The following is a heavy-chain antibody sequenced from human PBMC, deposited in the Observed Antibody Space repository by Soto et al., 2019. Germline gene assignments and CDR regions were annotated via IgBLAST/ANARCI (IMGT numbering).Heavy chain of an antibody. CDR3: ASGDLEAPYFYYGMDV. CDR1: GRTFSSYA. V-gene: IGHV1-69*13. Sequence: SVKVSCKASGRTFSSYAIRWARQAPGQGLEWMGGIIPIFGTANYAQKFQARVTITADESTSTAYMELRRLRSEDTAVYYCASGDLEAPYFYYGMDVWGQGTTVTVSS. D-gene: IGHD7-27*01. CDR2: IIPIFGTA. J-gene: IGHJ6*02.